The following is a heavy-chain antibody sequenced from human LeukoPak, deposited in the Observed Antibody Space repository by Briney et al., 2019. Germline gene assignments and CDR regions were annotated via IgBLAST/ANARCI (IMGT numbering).Heavy chain of an antibody. CDR1: GFTFSSYS. CDR3: ARDLGRDSSVGLSSDY. Sequence: GGSLRLSCAASGFTFSSYSMNWVRQAPGKGLEWVSSISSSSSYIYYADSVKGRLTISRDNAKNSLYLQMNSLRAEDTAVYYCARDLGRDSSVGLSSDYWGQGTLVTVSS. CDR2: ISSSSSYI. J-gene: IGHJ4*02. D-gene: IGHD3-22*01. V-gene: IGHV3-21*01.